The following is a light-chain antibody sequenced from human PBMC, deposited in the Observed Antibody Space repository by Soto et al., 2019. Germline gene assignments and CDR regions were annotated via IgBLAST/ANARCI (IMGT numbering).Light chain of an antibody. CDR2: GAS. V-gene: IGKV3-15*01. CDR3: QQYGSSPRT. Sequence: EIVMTQSPATVSVSPGERVTLSCRASQSVSSNLAWYQQKPGQAPRLLMSGASTRAAGIPGRFSGSGYGRGFTLTISSLQSEDFAVYYCQQYGSSPRTFGQGTKLEIK. J-gene: IGKJ2*01. CDR1: QSVSSN.